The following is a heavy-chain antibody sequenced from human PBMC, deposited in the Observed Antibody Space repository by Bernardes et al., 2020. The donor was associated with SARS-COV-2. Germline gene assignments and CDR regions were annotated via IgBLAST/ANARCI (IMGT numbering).Heavy chain of an antibody. CDR2: ISSSSSYI. CDR1: GFTFRSSS. V-gene: IGHV3-21*01. Sequence: VGPLFISCAASGFTFRSSSMNWVRQAPGPGLEWVSSISSSSSYIYYADSVKGRFTISRDNAKNSLYLQMNSLRAEDTAVYYCARVVVAAHNWFDPWGQGALITVSS. CDR3: ARVVVAAHNWFDP. D-gene: IGHD2-15*01. J-gene: IGHJ5*02.